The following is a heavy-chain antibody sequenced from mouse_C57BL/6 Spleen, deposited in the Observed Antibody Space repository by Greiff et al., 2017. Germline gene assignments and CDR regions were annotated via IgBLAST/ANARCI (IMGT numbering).Heavy chain of an antibody. CDR3: ERRYYGSSYGFAY. CDR1: GYTFTSYW. CDR2: IYPSDSET. V-gene: IGHV1-61*01. D-gene: IGHD1-1*01. Sequence: QVQLQQPGAELVRPGSSVKLSCKASGYTFTSYWMDWVKQRPGQGLEWIGNIYPSDSETHYNQKFKDKATLTVDKSSSTAYMQLSSLTSEDSAVYYGERRYYGSSYGFAYWGQGTLVTVSA. J-gene: IGHJ3*01.